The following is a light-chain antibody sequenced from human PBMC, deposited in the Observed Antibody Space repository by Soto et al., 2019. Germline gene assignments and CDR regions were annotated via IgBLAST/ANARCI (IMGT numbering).Light chain of an antibody. V-gene: IGKV1-33*01. CDR1: QDISHF. Sequence: DIQMTQSPPSLSASVGDRVTITCQASQDISHFLNWYQQKPGKAPKLLIYDASTLEAGVPSRFTGSGSGTDFTFTISSLQPEDTATYYCQQYETFPITFGQGTRLEIK. CDR2: DAS. CDR3: QQYETFPIT. J-gene: IGKJ5*01.